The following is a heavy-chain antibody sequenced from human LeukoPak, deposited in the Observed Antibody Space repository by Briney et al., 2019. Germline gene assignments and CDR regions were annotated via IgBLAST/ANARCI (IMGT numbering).Heavy chain of an antibody. CDR3: ARVAASGYSYGRFDY. D-gene: IGHD5-18*01. V-gene: IGHV4-39*07. J-gene: IGHJ4*02. CDR2: IYHSGST. CDR1: GASISGSGYY. Sequence: SETLSLTCTVSGASISGSGYYWGWIRQPPGKGLEWIGSIYHSGSTYYNPSLKSRVTISVDTSKNQFSLKLSSVTAADTAVYYCARVAASGYSYGRFDYWGQGTLVTVSS.